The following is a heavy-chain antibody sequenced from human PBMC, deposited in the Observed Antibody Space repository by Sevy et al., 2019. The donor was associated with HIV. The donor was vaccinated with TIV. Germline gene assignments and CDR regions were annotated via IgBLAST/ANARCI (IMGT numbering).Heavy chain of an antibody. CDR2: IRSKANNYAT. CDR3: TTVLGVPFDY. J-gene: IGHJ4*02. CDR1: GFNFSVSA. V-gene: IGHV3-73*01. D-gene: IGHD3-10*01. Sequence: GGSLRLSCAVSGFNFSVSAMHWVRQASGKGLEWLGRIRSKANNYATAYSTSVKGRFTMSRDDSKSTAYLQMNSLKSEDTALYYCTTVLGVPFDYWGQGALVTVSS.